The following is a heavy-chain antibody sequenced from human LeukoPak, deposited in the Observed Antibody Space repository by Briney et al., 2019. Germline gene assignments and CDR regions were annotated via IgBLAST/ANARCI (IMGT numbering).Heavy chain of an antibody. D-gene: IGHD1-26*01. CDR1: GGSISSSSYY. Sequence: SETLSLTCTVSGGSISSSSYYWGWIRQPPGKGRGWIGSIYYSGSTYYNPSLKSRVTISVDTFKNQFSLKLSSVTAADTAVYYCARDLEIVGANGYWGQGTLVTVSS. CDR2: IYYSGST. CDR3: ARDLEIVGANGY. J-gene: IGHJ4*02. V-gene: IGHV4-39*07.